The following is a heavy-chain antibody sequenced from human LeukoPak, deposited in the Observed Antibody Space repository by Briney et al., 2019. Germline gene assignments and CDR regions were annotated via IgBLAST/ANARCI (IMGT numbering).Heavy chain of an antibody. CDR3: ARPTGTSLWFDP. CDR1: GYTFTSYD. D-gene: IGHD1-1*01. J-gene: IGHJ5*02. Sequence: ASVKVSCKASGYTFTSYDINWVRQATGQGLEWMGWMSPNSGNTGYAQKFQGRVTMTRNTSISTAYMELSSLRSEDTAVYYCARPTGTSLWFDPWGQGTLVTVSS. CDR2: MSPNSGNT. V-gene: IGHV1-8*01.